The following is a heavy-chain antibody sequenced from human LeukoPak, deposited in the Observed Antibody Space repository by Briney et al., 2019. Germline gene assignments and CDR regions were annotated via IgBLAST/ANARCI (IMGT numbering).Heavy chain of an antibody. CDR3: ARDRVTGTRRTDY. CDR1: GASVSGSNYY. CDR2: ISYSGRT. Sequence: SETLSLTCAVSGASVSGSNYYWGWIRQPPGKGLEWIGTISYSGRTYYNPSLKSRVTISVDTSKNQFSLKLSSVTAADTAVYYCARDRVTGTRRTDYWGQGTLVTVSS. V-gene: IGHV4-39*07. J-gene: IGHJ4*02. D-gene: IGHD1-20*01.